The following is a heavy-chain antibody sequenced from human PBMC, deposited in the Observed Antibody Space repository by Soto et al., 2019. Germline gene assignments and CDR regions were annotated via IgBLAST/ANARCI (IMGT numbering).Heavy chain of an antibody. CDR2: INPSGGST. CDR1: GHTFTSYY. J-gene: IGHJ4*02. Sequence: ASVQVSRKTSGHTFTSYYMHCVRQAPGQGLEWMGIINPSGGSTSYAQKFQDRVTMTIDTSTDTVFMELKSLRSDDTAVYFCARDLDYSTSICAYWGQGTPVTVSS. V-gene: IGHV1-46*01. D-gene: IGHD4-4*01. CDR3: ARDLDYSTSICAY.